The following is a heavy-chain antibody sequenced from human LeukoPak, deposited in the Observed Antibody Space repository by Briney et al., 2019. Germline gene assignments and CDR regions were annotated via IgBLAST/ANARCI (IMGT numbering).Heavy chain of an antibody. CDR3: ARVDCSSTSCLYNWFDP. CDR1: GYTFTSYD. D-gene: IGHD2-2*01. J-gene: IGHJ5*02. V-gene: IGHV1-8*02. CDR2: MNPNSGDT. Sequence: GASVKVSCKASGYTFTSYDINWVRQATGQGLEWMGWMNPNSGDTGYAQKFQGRVTMTRNTSISTAYMELSSLRSEDTAVYYCARVDCSSTSCLYNWFDPWGQGTLVTVSS.